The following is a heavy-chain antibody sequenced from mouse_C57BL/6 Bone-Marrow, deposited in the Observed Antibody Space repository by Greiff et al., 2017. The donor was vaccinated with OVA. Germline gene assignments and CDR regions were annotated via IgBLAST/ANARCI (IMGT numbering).Heavy chain of an antibody. CDR1: GYTFTSYG. J-gene: IGHJ1*03. D-gene: IGHD4-1*01. Sequence: QVQLKQSGAELARPGASVKLSCKASGYTFTSYGISWVKQRTGQGLEWIGEIYPRSGNTYYNEKFKGKATLTADESSSTAYMELRSLTSEDSAVYFCARSGNWDPYWYFDVWGTGTTVTVSS. V-gene: IGHV1-81*01. CDR2: IYPRSGNT. CDR3: ARSGNWDPYWYFDV.